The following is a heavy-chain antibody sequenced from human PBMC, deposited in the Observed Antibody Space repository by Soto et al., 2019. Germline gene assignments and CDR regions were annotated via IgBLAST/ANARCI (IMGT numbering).Heavy chain of an antibody. CDR1: GFTFRSYS. CDR3: ARDVTGYYDFWSDLPYYYYDMDA. V-gene: IGHV3-48*01. Sequence: GGSLRLSCAASGFTFRSYSMNWVRQAPGKGLEWVSYISSSSSTIYYADSVKGRFTISRDNAKNSLYLQMNSLRAEDTAVYYCARDVTGYYDFWSDLPYYYYDMDALSKGTSVTVS. CDR2: ISSSSSTI. J-gene: IGHJ6*03. D-gene: IGHD3-3*01.